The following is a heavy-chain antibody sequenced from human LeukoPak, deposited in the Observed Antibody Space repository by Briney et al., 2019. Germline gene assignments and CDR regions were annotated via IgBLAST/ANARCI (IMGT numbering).Heavy chain of an antibody. CDR2: ISGGST. D-gene: IGHD5-18*01. CDR1: GFTVSSNE. Sequence: GGSLRLSCAASGFTVSSNEMSWVRQAPGKGLEWVSSISGGSTYYADSRKGRFTISRDNSKNTLHLQMNSLRAEDTAVYYCAKDHYRYSYGQSLDYWGQGTLVTVSS. V-gene: IGHV3-38-3*01. CDR3: AKDHYRYSYGQSLDY. J-gene: IGHJ4*02.